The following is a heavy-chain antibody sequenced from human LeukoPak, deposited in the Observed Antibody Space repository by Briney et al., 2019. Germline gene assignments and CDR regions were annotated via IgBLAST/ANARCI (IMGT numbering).Heavy chain of an antibody. J-gene: IGHJ4*02. CDR1: GFTFSRYG. CDR2: ISYDGSNK. Sequence: HPGGSLRLSCAASGFTFSRYGMHWVRQAPGKGLEWVAVISYDGSNKYYADSVKGRFTISRDNSKNTLYLQMNSLRAEDTAVYYCAKDDFSYSSSWSFDYWGQGTLVTVSS. D-gene: IGHD6-13*01. CDR3: AKDDFSYSSSWSFDY. V-gene: IGHV3-30*18.